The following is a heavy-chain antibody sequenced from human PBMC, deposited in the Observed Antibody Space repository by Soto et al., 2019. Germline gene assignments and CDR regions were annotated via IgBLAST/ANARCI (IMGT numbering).Heavy chain of an antibody. V-gene: IGHV4-30-4*01. CDR3: SRSFRVGSTPASLDY. D-gene: IGHD1-26*01. CDR1: NGPINSADYY. Sequence: QVHLQESGPGLVKPSQTLSLSCTVSNGPINSADYYWSWIRQAPGKGLEWIGYIYYSGSASYNPTLKGRVSISLDTSKNQLSLSLRSVTAVDTAVYFCSRSFRVGSTPASLDYWGQGTLVTVSS. J-gene: IGHJ4*02. CDR2: IYYSGSA.